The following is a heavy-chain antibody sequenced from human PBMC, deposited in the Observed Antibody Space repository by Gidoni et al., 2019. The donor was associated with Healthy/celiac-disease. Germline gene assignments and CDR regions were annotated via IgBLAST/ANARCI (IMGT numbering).Heavy chain of an antibody. J-gene: IGHJ6*02. Sequence: QVQLVESGGGVVQPGRSLGLSCAASGFTFSSYGMHWFRQAPGKGLGWVAVISYDGSNKYYADSVKGRFTISRDNSKNTLYLQMNSLRAEDTAVYYCAKEPQDIVVVPAAPPLGYYYGMDVWGQGTTVTVSS. CDR3: AKEPQDIVVVPAAPPLGYYYGMDV. V-gene: IGHV3-30*18. D-gene: IGHD2-2*01. CDR1: GFTFSSYG. CDR2: ISYDGSNK.